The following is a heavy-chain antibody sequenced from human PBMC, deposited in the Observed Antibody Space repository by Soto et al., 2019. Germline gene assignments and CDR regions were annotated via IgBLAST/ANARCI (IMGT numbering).Heavy chain of an antibody. J-gene: IGHJ4*02. Sequence: GESLKISCKGPGYSFTSYWISWVRQMPGKGLEWMGRIDPSDSYTYYSPSFRGHVTISATKSITTVFLQWSSLRASDTAMYYCARQIYDSDTGPNFQYYFDSWGQGTPVTVSS. D-gene: IGHD3-22*01. CDR3: ARQIYDSDTGPNFQYYFDS. CDR2: IDPSDSYT. V-gene: IGHV5-10-1*01. CDR1: GYSFTSYW.